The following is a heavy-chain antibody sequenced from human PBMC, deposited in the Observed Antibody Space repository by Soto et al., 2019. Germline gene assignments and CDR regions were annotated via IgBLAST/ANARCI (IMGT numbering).Heavy chain of an antibody. D-gene: IGHD2-2*01. CDR1: GGSFSGYY. V-gene: IGHV4-34*01. CDR2: INHSGST. J-gene: IGHJ4*02. Sequence: SETLSLTCAVYGGSFSGYYWSWIRQPPGKGLEWIGEINHSGSTNYNPSLKSRVTISVDTSKNQFSLKLSSVTTADTAVYYCARPEGYCSSTSCYFDYWGQGTLVTVSS. CDR3: ARPEGYCSSTSCYFDY.